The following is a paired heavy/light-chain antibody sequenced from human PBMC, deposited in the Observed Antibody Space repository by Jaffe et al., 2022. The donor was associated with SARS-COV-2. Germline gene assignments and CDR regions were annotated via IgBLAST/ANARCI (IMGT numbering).Heavy chain of an antibody. CDR3: AHGDYYGSGSPPGDY. CDR1: GYSISSGYY. Sequence: QVQLQESGPGLVKPSETLSLTCTVSGYSISSGYYWGWIRQPPGKGLEWIGSIYHSGSTYYNPSLKSRVTISVDTSKNQFSLKLSSVTAADTAVYYCAHGDYYGSGSPPGDYWGQGTLVTVSS. D-gene: IGHD3-10*01. J-gene: IGHJ4*02. V-gene: IGHV4-38-2*02. CDR2: IYHSGST.
Light chain of an antibody. V-gene: IGLV5-52*01. CDR1: SGFSVGDFW. J-gene: IGLJ2*01. CDR2: YHSDSNK. CDR3: GTWHSNSKTQV. Sequence: QPVLTQPSSHSASSGASVRLTCMLSSGFSVGDFWIRWYQQKPGNPPRYLLYYHSDSNKGQGSGVPSRFSGSNDASANAGILRISGLQPEDEADYYCGTWHSNSKTQVFGGGTKLTVL.